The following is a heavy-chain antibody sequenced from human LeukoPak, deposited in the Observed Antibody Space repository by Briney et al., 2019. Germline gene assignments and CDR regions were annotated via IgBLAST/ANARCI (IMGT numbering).Heavy chain of an antibody. V-gene: IGHV4-59*01. CDR2: IYDSGSP. CDR3: ARDGGRRGWFDP. J-gene: IGHJ5*02. CDR1: GGSLSSYY. Sequence: SETLSLTCTVPGGSLSSYYWTWIRQPPGKGLEWIGYIYDSGSPNYNPSLKSRVTISLDTSKNQFSLMLNSVTPADTAVYFCARDGGRRGWFDPWGQGTLVTVSS.